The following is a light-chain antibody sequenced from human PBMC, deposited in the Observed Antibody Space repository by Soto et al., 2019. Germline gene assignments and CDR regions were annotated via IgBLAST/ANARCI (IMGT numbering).Light chain of an antibody. V-gene: IGKV3-15*01. J-gene: IGKJ2*01. CDR1: QSVSSD. CDR2: GAS. CDR3: QQYNNWPPNYP. Sequence: EIVMTQSPATLSVSPGERATLSCRASQSVSSDLAWYQQKPGQAPRLLIYGASTRATGIPARFSGSGSGTEFTLTIRRLQSEDFAVYYCQQYNNWPPNYPFGQGTKLEIQ.